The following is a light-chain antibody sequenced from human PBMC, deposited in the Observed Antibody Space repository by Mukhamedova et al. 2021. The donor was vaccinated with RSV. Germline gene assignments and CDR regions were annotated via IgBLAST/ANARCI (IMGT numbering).Light chain of an antibody. J-gene: IGKJ4*01. CDR3: QQYSAYLLT. CDR2: QAS. Sequence: WYQRRVHGKAPKLLIYQASRLESGVPSRFSGSGSGTEFTLTISSLQPDDFATYYCQQYSAYLLTFGGGTKVEIK. V-gene: IGKV1-5*03.